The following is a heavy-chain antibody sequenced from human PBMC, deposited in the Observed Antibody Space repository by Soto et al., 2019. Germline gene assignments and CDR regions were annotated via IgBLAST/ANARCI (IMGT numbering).Heavy chain of an antibody. J-gene: IGHJ3*02. Sequence: SETLSLTCTVSGGSISSSSYYWGWIRQPPGKGLEWIGSIYYSGSTYYNPSLKSRVTISVDTSKNQFSLKLSSVTAADTAVYYCATRRDIVVVPAARGGDAFDIWGQGTMVTVSS. D-gene: IGHD2-2*01. CDR2: IYYSGST. CDR1: GGSISSSSYY. CDR3: ATRRDIVVVPAARGGDAFDI. V-gene: IGHV4-39*01.